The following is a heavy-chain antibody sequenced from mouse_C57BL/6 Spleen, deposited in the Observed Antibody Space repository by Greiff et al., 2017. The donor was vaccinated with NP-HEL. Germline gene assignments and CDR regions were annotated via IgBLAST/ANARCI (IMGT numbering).Heavy chain of an antibody. J-gene: IGHJ1*03. CDR2: IRSKSNNYAT. CDR1: GFSFNTYA. Sequence: DVKLVESGGGLVQPKGSLKLSCAASGFSFNTYAMNWVRQAPGKGLEWVARIRSKSNNYATNYANSVKDRITISRDDSESMLYLQMNNLKTEDTATYYYVRRNDGYPYGYFAVWGTGTTVTVSS. D-gene: IGHD2-3*01. V-gene: IGHV10-1*01. CDR3: VRRNDGYPYGYFAV.